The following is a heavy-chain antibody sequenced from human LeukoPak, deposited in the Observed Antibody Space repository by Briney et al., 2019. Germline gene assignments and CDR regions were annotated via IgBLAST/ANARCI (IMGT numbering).Heavy chain of an antibody. V-gene: IGHV3-48*03. CDR3: ARDKRGPSVGYFDY. J-gene: IGHJ4*02. Sequence: PGGSLRLSCAASGFTLSSYEMNWVRQAPGKGLEWVSYISSSGSTIYYADSVKGRFTISRDNAKNSLYLQMNSLRAEDTAVYYCARDKRGPSVGYFDYWGQGTLVTVSS. CDR1: GFTLSSYE. CDR2: ISSSGSTI. D-gene: IGHD3-10*01.